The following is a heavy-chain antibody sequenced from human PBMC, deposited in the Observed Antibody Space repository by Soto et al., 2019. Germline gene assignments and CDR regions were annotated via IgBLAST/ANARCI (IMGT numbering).Heavy chain of an antibody. D-gene: IGHD3-22*01. CDR3: ARYSWLPMRRLRDAFDV. Sequence: QVQLQESGPGLVKPSQTLSLTCTVSGDSVSNSGYYWSWIRQPPGKALEWTVFIYDSGTTFYNPSLRSRITLSVDKSKNQFSLKLNSVTAADTAIYYCARYSWLPMRRLRDAFDVWGQGTMVTVSS. J-gene: IGHJ3*01. CDR1: GDSVSNSGYY. V-gene: IGHV4-31*03. CDR2: IYDSGTT.